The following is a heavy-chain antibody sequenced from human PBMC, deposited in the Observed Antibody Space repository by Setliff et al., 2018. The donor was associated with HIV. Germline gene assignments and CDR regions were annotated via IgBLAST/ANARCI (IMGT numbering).Heavy chain of an antibody. CDR3: ARENYYVTEY. CDR1: GFTFSNYN. J-gene: IGHJ4*02. Sequence: GGSLRLSCAASGFTFSNYNMNWVRQAPGKGLEWVSSISYDSRFIYHADSMKGRFTISRDNAKKLVYLQMNSLRAEDTAVYYCARENYYVTEYWGQGTLVTVSS. D-gene: IGHD3-10*02. CDR2: ISYDSRFI. V-gene: IGHV3-21*04.